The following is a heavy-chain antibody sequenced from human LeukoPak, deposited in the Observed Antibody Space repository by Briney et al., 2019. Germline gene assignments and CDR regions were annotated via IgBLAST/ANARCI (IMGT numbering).Heavy chain of an antibody. CDR1: GDSINSLDL. J-gene: IGHJ6*02. Sequence: SETLSLTCTVSGDSINSLDLWSWIRQPPGKGLEWIGYIHYSGSTYYNPSLKSRVTISVDTSKNQFSLKLSSVTAADTAVYYCARETGSYGMDVWGQGTTVTVSS. V-gene: IGHV4-30-4*01. D-gene: IGHD3-10*01. CDR2: IHYSGST. CDR3: ARETGSYGMDV.